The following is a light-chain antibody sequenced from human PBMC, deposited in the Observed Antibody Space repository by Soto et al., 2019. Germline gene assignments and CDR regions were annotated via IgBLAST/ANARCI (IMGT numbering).Light chain of an antibody. CDR2: AAS. Sequence: DIQLTQSPSSLSASLGDRVTISCRASQNIDNYLHWYQQKSRKAPTVLIYAASVLRDGVPSRCSGSGFGTEFTLTINNLQPEDFATYYCQQSSSSPPITFGQGTRLDI. CDR3: QQSSSSPPIT. V-gene: IGKV1-39*01. CDR1: QNIDNY. J-gene: IGKJ5*01.